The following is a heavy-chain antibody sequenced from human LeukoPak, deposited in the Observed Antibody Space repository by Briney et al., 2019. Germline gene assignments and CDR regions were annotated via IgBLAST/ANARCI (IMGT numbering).Heavy chain of an antibody. D-gene: IGHD3-16*01. CDR1: GGSLSSYY. J-gene: IGHJ4*02. V-gene: IGHV4-4*07. Sequence: SETLSLTCTVSGGSLSSYYWSWIRQPAGKGLEWIGRIYTSGSTNYNPSLKSRVTMSVDTSKNQFSLKLSSVTAADTAVYYCARGYYHLGVFDYWGQGTLVTVSS. CDR2: IYTSGST. CDR3: ARGYYHLGVFDY.